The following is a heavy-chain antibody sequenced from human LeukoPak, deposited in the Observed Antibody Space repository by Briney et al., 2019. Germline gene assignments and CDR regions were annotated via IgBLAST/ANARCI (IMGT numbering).Heavy chain of an antibody. D-gene: IGHD6-19*01. J-gene: IGHJ5*02. CDR1: GFTFSSYA. V-gene: IGHV3-23*01. CDR3: AKDKQWLVTTNWFDP. Sequence: GGSLRLSCAASGFTFSSYAMSWVRQAPGKGLEWVSAISGSGGSTYYADSVKGRFTISRDNSKNTLYLQMNSLRAEDTAVYYCAKDKQWLVTTNWFDPWGQGTLVTVSS. CDR2: ISGSGGST.